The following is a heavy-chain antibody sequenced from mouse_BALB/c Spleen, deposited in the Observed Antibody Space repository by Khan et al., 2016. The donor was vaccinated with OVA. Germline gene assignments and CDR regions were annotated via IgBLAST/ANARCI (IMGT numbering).Heavy chain of an antibody. CDR1: GYSFTSYY. CDR3: ARGAFGY. Sequence: EVQLQESGPELMKPGASVNISCKASGYSFTSYYIHWVKQSHGKSLEWIGYIDPFNGGTDYNQKFKGKATLTVAKSSSTAYMHLSSLTSEDSAVYYCARGAFGYWGQGTLVTVSA. J-gene: IGHJ3*01. CDR2: IDPFNGGT. V-gene: IGHV1S135*01.